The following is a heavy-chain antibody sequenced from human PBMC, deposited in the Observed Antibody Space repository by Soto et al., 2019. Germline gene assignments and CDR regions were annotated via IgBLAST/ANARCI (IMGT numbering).Heavy chain of an antibody. Sequence: TSETLSLTCAVSGGSISSGGYSWSWIRQPPGKGLEWIGYFYYSGSTNYNPSLKSQVTISVDTSKNQFSLKLSSVTAADTAVYYCARGGWKLFDYWGQGTLVTVSS. V-gene: IGHV4-61*08. CDR2: FYYSGST. CDR1: GGSISSGGYS. CDR3: ARGGWKLFDY. D-gene: IGHD6-19*01. J-gene: IGHJ4*02.